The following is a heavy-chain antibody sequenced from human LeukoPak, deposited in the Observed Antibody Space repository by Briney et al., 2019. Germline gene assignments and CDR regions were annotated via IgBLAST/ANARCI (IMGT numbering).Heavy chain of an antibody. D-gene: IGHD3-10*01. CDR3: ARDTSDYFGSGTYGSDF. J-gene: IGHJ4*02. CDR1: GFTVSSNY. V-gene: IGHV3-66*01. CDR2: IYSGGST. Sequence: GGSLRLSCAASGFTVSSNYMSWVRQAPGKGLEWVSVIYSGGSTYYADSVKGRFAISRGNSKNTLYLQMSSLRAEDTAVYYCARDTSDYFGSGTYGSDFWGQGTLVTVSS.